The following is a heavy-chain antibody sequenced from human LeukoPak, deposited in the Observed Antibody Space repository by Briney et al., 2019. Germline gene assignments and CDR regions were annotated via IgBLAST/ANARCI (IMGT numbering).Heavy chain of an antibody. CDR1: GHSVSSGYY. CDR3: ARDWSSGDWVTFDI. J-gene: IGHJ3*02. CDR2: ISHTGGT. D-gene: IGHD3-10*01. V-gene: IGHV4-38-2*02. Sequence: SETLSPTCTVSGHSVSSGYYWAWIRQSPGKGLEWLGSISHTGGTYYSPSLRSPLTISLDTSRNQFSLTLSSVTAADTAIYYCARDWSSGDWVTFDIWGQGTLVTVSS.